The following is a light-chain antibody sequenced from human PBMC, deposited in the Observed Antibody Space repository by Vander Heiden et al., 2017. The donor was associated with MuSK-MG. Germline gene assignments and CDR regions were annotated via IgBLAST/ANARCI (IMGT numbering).Light chain of an antibody. V-gene: IGLV2-11*01. CDR2: DVT. CDR1: SSDVGGYNY. Sequence: QSALPQSRSVSGSPGQSVTISCTGSSSDVGGYNYVSWYQQHPGTAPKLMIYDVTERPSGVPDRFSGSKSGNTASLTISGLQAEDEADYYCCSYAGSYTHVVFGGGTKLTVL. J-gene: IGLJ2*01. CDR3: CSYAGSYTHVV.